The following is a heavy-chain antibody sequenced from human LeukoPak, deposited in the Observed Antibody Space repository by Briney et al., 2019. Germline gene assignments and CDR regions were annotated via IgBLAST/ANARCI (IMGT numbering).Heavy chain of an antibody. CDR3: AGQRDYGGYMYSRYFDY. D-gene: IGHD4-17*01. J-gene: IGHJ4*02. CDR2: VYPGDSDT. Sequence: GESLKISCKASGYSFTTYWIAWVRQLPGKGLEWMGRVYPGDSDTTYSPSFQGQVTISADKSINTAYLQRSGLKASDTAMYYCAGQRDYGGYMYSRYFDYWGQGTLVTVSS. CDR1: GYSFTTYW. V-gene: IGHV5-51*01.